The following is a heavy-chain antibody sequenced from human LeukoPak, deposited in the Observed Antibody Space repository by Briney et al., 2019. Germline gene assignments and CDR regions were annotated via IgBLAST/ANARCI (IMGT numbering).Heavy chain of an antibody. CDR2: ISNSGGTT. CDR1: GFTFSSSA. Sequence: PEGSLRLSCAASGFTFSSSAMTWVRQAPGKGLEWVSGISNSGGTTDYADSVKGRSTISRDNSKDTLYLQINSLRVEDTAVYYFAKGSSGYYPPFDYWGQGTLVAVSS. CDR3: AKGSSGYYPPFDY. J-gene: IGHJ4*02. V-gene: IGHV3-23*01. D-gene: IGHD3-22*01.